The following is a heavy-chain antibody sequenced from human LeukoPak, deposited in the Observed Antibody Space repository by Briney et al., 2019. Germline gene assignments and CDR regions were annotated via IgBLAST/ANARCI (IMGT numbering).Heavy chain of an antibody. CDR2: IIPIFGTA. Sequence: ASVKVSCKASGGTFSSYAISWVRQAPGQGLEWMGGIIPIFGTANYAQKFQGRVTITADESTSTAYMELSGLRSEDTAVYYCASAHRIAAAGGFDYWGQGTLVTVSS. D-gene: IGHD6-13*01. J-gene: IGHJ4*02. CDR1: GGTFSSYA. CDR3: ASAHRIAAAGGFDY. V-gene: IGHV1-69*13.